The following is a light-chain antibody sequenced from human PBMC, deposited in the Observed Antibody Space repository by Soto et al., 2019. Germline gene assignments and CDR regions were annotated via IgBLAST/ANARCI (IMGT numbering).Light chain of an antibody. CDR2: EVS. CDR3: CSYAGSSTRYV. Sequence: QSALTQPASVSGSPGQSITISCTGTSSDVGTYNLVSWYQQHPGKAPKLMIYEVSKRPSGVSNRFSGSKSGNTASLTISGLQAEYEADYYCCSYAGSSTRYVFGTGTKLTVL. J-gene: IGLJ1*01. CDR1: SSDVGTYNL. V-gene: IGLV2-23*02.